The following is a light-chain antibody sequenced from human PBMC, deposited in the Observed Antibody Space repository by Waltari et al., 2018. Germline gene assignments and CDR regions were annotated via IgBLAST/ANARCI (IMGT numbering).Light chain of an antibody. J-gene: IGKJ4*01. CDR3: QQYKTFPLT. V-gene: IGKV1-16*01. CDR2: GAS. Sequence: DIQMTQSPSSLAASVGDRVTITWRARQGISKCLAWFRQKPGKAPESLIYGASSLQSGVPSRFSGSGSGTDFTLTISSLQPEDFASYYCQQYKTFPLTFGGGTKVEIK. CDR1: QGISKC.